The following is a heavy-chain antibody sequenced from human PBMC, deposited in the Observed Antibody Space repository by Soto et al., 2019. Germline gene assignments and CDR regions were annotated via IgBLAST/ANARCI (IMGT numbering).Heavy chain of an antibody. CDR2: IYEGGNT. J-gene: IGHJ3*02. CDR1: GGSIISGGYS. Sequence: QLQLQESGSGLVKPSQTLSLTCAVSGGSIISGGYSWSWIRQPPGKGLQWIGHIYEGGNTYYTPSLESRVAISTDKSKTQFSLRLSSVTAADTAVYYCVRRSPEDAFDIWGQGTMVTVSP. CDR3: VRRSPEDAFDI. V-gene: IGHV4-30-2*01.